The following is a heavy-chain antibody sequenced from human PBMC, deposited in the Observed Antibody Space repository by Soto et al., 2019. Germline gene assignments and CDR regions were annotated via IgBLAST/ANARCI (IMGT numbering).Heavy chain of an antibody. J-gene: IGHJ4*02. Sequence: QLQLQESGPGLVKSSETLSLTCTVSGVSITRNNHFWGWIRQSPGKGLEWIGSIQYGGTTNYNPSLKSRVIMSAETSKNQFSLMMNSVTAADTAVYYCARLGSSGWYQGSYFDYWGQGTLVTVSS. V-gene: IGHV4-39*01. D-gene: IGHD6-19*01. CDR3: ARLGSSGWYQGSYFDY. CDR2: IQYGGTT. CDR1: GVSITRNNHF.